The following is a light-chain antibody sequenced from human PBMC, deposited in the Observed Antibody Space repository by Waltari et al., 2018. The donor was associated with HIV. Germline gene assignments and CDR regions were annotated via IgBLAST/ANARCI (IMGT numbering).Light chain of an antibody. CDR1: SSNIESYP. V-gene: IGLV1-44*01. J-gene: IGLJ2*01. Sequence: QSVLTQPPSASGTPGQRVTISCSGSSSNIESYPVSWYQQLPGTAPKLLLYSNNQRPSGVPDRFSGSKSGTSASLTISGLQADDEAHYFCASRAAENTFTFGGGTQVTVL. CDR3: ASRAAENTFT. CDR2: SNN.